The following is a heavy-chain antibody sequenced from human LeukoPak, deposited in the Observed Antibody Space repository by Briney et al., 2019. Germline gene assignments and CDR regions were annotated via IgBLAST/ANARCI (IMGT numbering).Heavy chain of an antibody. CDR1: GFTFSSYA. J-gene: IGHJ3*02. D-gene: IGHD3-16*01. V-gene: IGHV3-30-3*01. Sequence: PGRSLRLSCAASGFTFSSYAMHWVRQVPGKGLEWVAVISYDGSNKYYADSVKGRFTTSRDNSKNTLYLQMNSLKAEDTAVYYCARATLWGSIYPEGAFDIWGQGTMVTVSS. CDR2: ISYDGSNK. CDR3: ARATLWGSIYPEGAFDI.